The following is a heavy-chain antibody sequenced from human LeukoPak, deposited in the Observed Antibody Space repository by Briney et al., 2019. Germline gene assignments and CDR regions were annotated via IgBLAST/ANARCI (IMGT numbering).Heavy chain of an antibody. V-gene: IGHV4-34*01. CDR3: ARRGRVVPAARWFDP. D-gene: IGHD2-2*01. J-gene: IGHJ5*02. CDR1: GGSFSGYY. Sequence: SETLSLTCAVYGGSFSGYYWSWIRQPPGKGLEWIGEINHSGSTNYNPSLKSRVTISVDTSKNQFSPKLSSVTAADTAVYYCARRGRVVPAARWFDPWGQGTLVTVSS. CDR2: INHSGST.